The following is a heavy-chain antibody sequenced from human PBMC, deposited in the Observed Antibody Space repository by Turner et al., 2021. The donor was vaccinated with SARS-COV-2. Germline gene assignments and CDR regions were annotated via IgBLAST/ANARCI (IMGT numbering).Heavy chain of an antibody. Sequence: QLQLQESGPGLVKPSETLSLTCTVSGGSISSSSYYWGWIRQPPGKGLEWIGYIYYSGSTYYTPSLKRRVNISVDTSKNQFSLKLSSVTAADTAVYYCARHSPELRGDYFNYWGQGTLVTVSS. V-gene: IGHV4-39*01. CDR1: GGSISSSSYY. D-gene: IGHD1-26*01. CDR3: ARHSPELRGDYFNY. CDR2: IYYSGST. J-gene: IGHJ4*02.